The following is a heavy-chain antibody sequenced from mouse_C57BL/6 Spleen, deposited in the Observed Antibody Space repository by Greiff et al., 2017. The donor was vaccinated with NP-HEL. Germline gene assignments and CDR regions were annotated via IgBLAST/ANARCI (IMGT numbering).Heavy chain of an antibody. Sequence: QVQLKQSGAELVRPGASVKMSCKASGYTFTSYNMHWVKQTPRQGLEWLGAIYPGTGESSSNQKFKGKATLTVYKSSSTAYMQISSLTSEDSAVYFCARESYDGYPHWYFDVWGKGTTVTVSS. D-gene: IGHD2-3*01. CDR2: IYPGTGES. J-gene: IGHJ1*03. V-gene: IGHV1-12*01. CDR1: GYTFTSYN. CDR3: ARESYDGYPHWYFDV.